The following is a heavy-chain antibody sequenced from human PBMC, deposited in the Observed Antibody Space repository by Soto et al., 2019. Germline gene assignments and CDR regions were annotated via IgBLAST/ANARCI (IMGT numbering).Heavy chain of an antibody. CDR1: GYTFTSYD. Sequence: ASVKVSCKASGYTFTSYDINWVRQATGQGLEWMGWMNPNSGNTGYAQKFQGRVTMTRNTSISTAYMELSSLRSEDTAVYYCARGATYYDILTGYYEIDAFDIWGQGTMVTFSS. J-gene: IGHJ3*02. CDR3: ARGATYYDILTGYYEIDAFDI. V-gene: IGHV1-8*01. D-gene: IGHD3-9*01. CDR2: MNPNSGNT.